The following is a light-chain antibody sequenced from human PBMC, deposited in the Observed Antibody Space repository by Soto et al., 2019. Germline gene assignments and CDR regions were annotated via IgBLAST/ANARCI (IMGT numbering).Light chain of an antibody. CDR3: QQYSSSPPIT. CDR2: GTS. J-gene: IGKJ5*01. Sequence: DIMLTQSPGTLSLSPGERATLSCRASQSVSTSYFAWYQQKPGQAPRLLIYGTSTRATGIPDRFSGSGSGTDFTLTISRLEPEDFAVYFCQQYSSSPPITFGQGTRLEIK. CDR1: QSVSTSY. V-gene: IGKV3-20*01.